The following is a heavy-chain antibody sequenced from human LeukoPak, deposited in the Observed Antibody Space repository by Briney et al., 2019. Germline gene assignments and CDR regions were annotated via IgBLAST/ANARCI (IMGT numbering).Heavy chain of an antibody. CDR3: ARDFSYRQFDY. J-gene: IGHJ4*02. Sequence: GGSLRLSCAASGIAFSDSFMAWVRQAPGKGLEWVAEISPDGSGSSYVDSVEGRFTISRDNSKNALYLQMNSLRVEETAVYYCARDFSYRQFDYWGRGALVTVSS. CDR2: ISPDGSGS. V-gene: IGHV3-7*01. CDR1: GIAFSDSF. D-gene: IGHD2/OR15-2a*01.